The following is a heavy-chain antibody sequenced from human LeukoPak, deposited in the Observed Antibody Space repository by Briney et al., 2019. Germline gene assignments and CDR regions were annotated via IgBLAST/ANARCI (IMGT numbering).Heavy chain of an antibody. Sequence: PGGSLRLSCTASGFTFSTYAMSWVRQAPGKGLEWVSGITGSGGTTYHADSVKGRFTISRDNSKNTLYLQMNSLRAEDTAVYYCAKSITTRWYLLEYWSQGTLVTVSS. CDR1: GFTFSTYA. J-gene: IGHJ4*02. CDR2: ITGSGGTT. CDR3: AKSITTRWYLLEY. D-gene: IGHD4-23*01. V-gene: IGHV3-23*01.